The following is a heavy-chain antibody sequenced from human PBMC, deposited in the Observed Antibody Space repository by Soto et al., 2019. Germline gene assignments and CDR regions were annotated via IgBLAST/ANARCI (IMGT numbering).Heavy chain of an antibody. D-gene: IGHD6-13*01. Sequence: QVPLVESGGGLVTPGGSLRLSCAASAFTFSDYYMTWIRQAPGKGLEWVSYITSRGTTVYYADSVKGRFTISRDNTKNSLYLQMNSLRAEDTAVYYCARGSKGSSWFSASYHFDSWGQGTLVTVSS. CDR2: ITSRGTTV. V-gene: IGHV3-11*01. CDR3: ARGSKGSSWFSASYHFDS. CDR1: AFTFSDYY. J-gene: IGHJ4*02.